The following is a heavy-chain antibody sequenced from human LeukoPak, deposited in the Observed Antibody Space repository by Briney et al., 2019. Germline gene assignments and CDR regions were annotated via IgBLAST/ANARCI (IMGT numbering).Heavy chain of an antibody. Sequence: GGSLRLSCAASGFTFSSYAMSWVRQAPGKGLEWVSAISGSGGSTYYADSVKGRFTISRDNSKNTLYLQMSSLRAEDTAVYYCAKVSGKRSASTQTDYFDYWGQGTLVTVSS. V-gene: IGHV3-23*01. J-gene: IGHJ4*02. CDR1: GFTFSSYA. D-gene: IGHD2-21*02. CDR2: ISGSGGST. CDR3: AKVSGKRSASTQTDYFDY.